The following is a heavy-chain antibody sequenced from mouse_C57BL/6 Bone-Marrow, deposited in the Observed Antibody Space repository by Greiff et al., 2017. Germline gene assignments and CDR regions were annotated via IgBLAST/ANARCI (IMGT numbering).Heavy chain of an antibody. D-gene: IGHD1-1*01. J-gene: IGHJ1*03. CDR2: INPSSGYT. V-gene: IGHV1-4*01. CDR3: ARRDYYGSRYWYFDV. Sequence: VQLQESGAELARPGASVKMSCKASGYTFTSYTMHWVKQRPGQGLEWIGYINPSSGYTKYNQKFKDKATLTADKSSSTAYMQLSSLTSEDSAVYYCARRDYYGSRYWYFDVWGTGTTVTVSS. CDR1: GYTFTSYT.